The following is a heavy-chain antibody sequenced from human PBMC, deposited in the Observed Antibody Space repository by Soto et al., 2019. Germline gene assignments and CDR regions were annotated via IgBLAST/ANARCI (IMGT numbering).Heavy chain of an antibody. CDR1: GGSFSGYY. Sequence: SETLSLTCAVYGGSFSGYYWSWIRQPPGKGLEWIGEINHSGSTNYNPSLKSRVTISVDTSKNQFSLKLSSVTAADTAVYYCARGTRITIFGVVIGGWFDPWGQGTLVTVSS. V-gene: IGHV4-34*01. J-gene: IGHJ5*02. CDR2: INHSGST. CDR3: ARGTRITIFGVVIGGWFDP. D-gene: IGHD3-3*01.